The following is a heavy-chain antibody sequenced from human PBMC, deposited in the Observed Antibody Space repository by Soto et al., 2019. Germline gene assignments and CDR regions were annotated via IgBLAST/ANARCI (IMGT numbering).Heavy chain of an antibody. CDR2: INPSGGST. CDR3: ARASGSY. Sequence: QVQLVQSGAEVKKPGASVKVSCKASGYTLTNYYIHWVRQAPGQGLEWMGLINPSGGSTIYAQKFQGRVTMTRDTSTSTVYMELSSLRVEDTAVYYCARASGSYLGEGTLVTVSS. D-gene: IGHD1-26*01. CDR1: GYTLTNYY. J-gene: IGHJ4*02. V-gene: IGHV1-46*03.